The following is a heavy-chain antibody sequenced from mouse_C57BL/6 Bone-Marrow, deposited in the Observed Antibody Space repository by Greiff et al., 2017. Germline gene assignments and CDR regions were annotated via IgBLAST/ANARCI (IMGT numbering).Heavy chain of an antibody. CDR2: IYPTSGRT. D-gene: IGHD3-1*01. J-gene: IGHJ2*01. Sequence: QVQLQQPGAELVKPGASVKMSCKASGYTFTSYWITWVKQRPGQGLEWIGDIYPTSGRTNYNEKFKSKARLTVDTSSNTAYMQLSSLTAEDSAVFYYARSGPHGRSVDYWGRGTTLTVSS. CDR3: ARSGPHGRSVDY. CDR1: GYTFTSYW. V-gene: IGHV1-55*01.